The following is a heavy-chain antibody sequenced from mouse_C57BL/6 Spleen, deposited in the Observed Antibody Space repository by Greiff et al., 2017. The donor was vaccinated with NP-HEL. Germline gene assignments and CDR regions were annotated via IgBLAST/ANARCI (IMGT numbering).Heavy chain of an antibody. Sequence: DVQLQESGPGMVKPSQSLSLTCTVTGYSITSGYDWHWIRHFPGNKPEWMGYISYSGSTNYNPSLKSRISITHDTSKNHFFLKLNSVTTEDTATYYCARGDTTVVPYAMDYWGQGTSVTVSS. D-gene: IGHD1-1*01. CDR2: ISYSGST. V-gene: IGHV3-1*01. J-gene: IGHJ4*01. CDR3: ARGDTTVVPYAMDY. CDR1: GYSITSGYD.